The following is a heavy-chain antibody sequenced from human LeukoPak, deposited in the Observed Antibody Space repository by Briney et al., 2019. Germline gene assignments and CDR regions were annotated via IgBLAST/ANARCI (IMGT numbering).Heavy chain of an antibody. CDR2: INHSGST. Sequence: SETLSLTCAVYGGSFSGYYWSWIRQPPGKGLEWIGEINHSGSTNYNPSLKSRVTISVDTSKNQFSLKLSSVTATDTAVYYCAGRRAGRDWFDPWGQGTLVTVSS. D-gene: IGHD6-19*01. CDR1: GGSFSGYY. CDR3: AGRRAGRDWFDP. J-gene: IGHJ5*02. V-gene: IGHV4-34*01.